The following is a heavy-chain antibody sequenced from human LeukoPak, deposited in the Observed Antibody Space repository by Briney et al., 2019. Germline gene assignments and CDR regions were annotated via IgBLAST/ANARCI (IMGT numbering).Heavy chain of an antibody. Sequence: PSETLSLTCTASGGSISSGSYYWSWIRQPAGKGLEWIGRIYTSGSTNYNPSLKSRVTISVDTSKNQFSLKLSSGTAADTAVYYCAREGYYDSTPGYFDLWGRGTLVTVSS. D-gene: IGHD3-22*01. CDR1: GGSISSGSYY. CDR2: IYTSGST. V-gene: IGHV4-61*02. CDR3: AREGYYDSTPGYFDL. J-gene: IGHJ2*01.